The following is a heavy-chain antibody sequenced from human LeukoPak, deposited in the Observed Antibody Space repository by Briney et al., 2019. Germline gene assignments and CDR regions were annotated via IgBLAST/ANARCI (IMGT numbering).Heavy chain of an antibody. D-gene: IGHD6-6*01. CDR1: GYTFTSYY. CDR2: INPSGGST. V-gene: IGHV1-46*01. J-gene: IGHJ3*02. Sequence: ASVKVSCKASGYTFTSYYMHWVRQAPGQGLEWMGIINPSGGSTSYAQKFQGRVTMTRDTSISTAYMELSRLRSDDTAVYYCAAPPYSSSSDAFDIWGQGTMVTVSS. CDR3: AAPPYSSSSDAFDI.